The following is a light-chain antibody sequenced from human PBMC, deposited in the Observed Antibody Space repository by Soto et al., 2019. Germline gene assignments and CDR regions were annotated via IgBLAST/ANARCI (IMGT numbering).Light chain of an antibody. CDR1: QTVSSSY. CDR3: QQYGSSLTWT. CDR2: GAS. V-gene: IGKV3-20*01. J-gene: IGKJ1*01. Sequence: EIVLTLSPGTLSLSPGERATLSCRASQTVSSSYLAWYQQKPGQAPRLLIYGASIRATGIPDRFSGSGSGTDFTLTISRLEPEDFAVYYCQQYGSSLTWTFGQGTRWIS.